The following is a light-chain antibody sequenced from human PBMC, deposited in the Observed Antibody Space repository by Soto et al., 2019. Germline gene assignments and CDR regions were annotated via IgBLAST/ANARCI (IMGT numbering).Light chain of an antibody. Sequence: DIQMTQSPSCLSASVGDRVTITCRASQYISSYLSWYQQTPGKAPKLLIYAASSLQSGVPSRFSGSGSGTDFTLTISSLQPGDFATYYCQQSYSSPYTFGQGTKLDIK. CDR2: AAS. J-gene: IGKJ2*01. V-gene: IGKV1-39*01. CDR3: QQSYSSPYT. CDR1: QYISSY.